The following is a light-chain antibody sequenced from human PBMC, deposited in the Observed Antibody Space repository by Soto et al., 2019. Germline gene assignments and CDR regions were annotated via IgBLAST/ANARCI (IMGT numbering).Light chain of an antibody. CDR2: KAS. CDR1: QSISSW. J-gene: IGKJ1*01. Sequence: DIQMTQARSTLSASVGDRVTITCRASQSISSWLAWYQQKPGKAPKLLIYKASSLESGVPSRFSGSGSGTEFTLTISSLQPDDFATYYCQQYNSSPWTFGQGTKVEIK. CDR3: QQYNSSPWT. V-gene: IGKV1-5*03.